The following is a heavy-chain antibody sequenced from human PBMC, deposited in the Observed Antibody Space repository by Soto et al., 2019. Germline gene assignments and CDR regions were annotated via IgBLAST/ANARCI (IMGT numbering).Heavy chain of an antibody. CDR3: ARGRWLQLMPHCFDP. Sequence: SETLSLTCTVSGGSISSYYWSWIRQPPGKGLEWIGYIYYSGSTNYNPSLKSRVTISVDTSKNQFSLKLSSVTAADTAVYYCARGRWLQLMPHCFDPWGQGTLVTVSS. J-gene: IGHJ5*02. D-gene: IGHD5-12*01. CDR1: GGSISSYY. CDR2: IYYSGST. V-gene: IGHV4-59*01.